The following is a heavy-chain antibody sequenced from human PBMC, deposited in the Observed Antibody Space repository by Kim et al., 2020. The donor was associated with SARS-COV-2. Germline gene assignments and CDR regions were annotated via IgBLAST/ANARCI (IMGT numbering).Heavy chain of an antibody. V-gene: IGHV3-30*18. D-gene: IGHD3-10*01. CDR3: AKSHVRGVILTWDQLSYYGMDV. CDR1: GFTFSSYG. CDR2: ISYDGSNK. Sequence: GGSLRLSCAASGFTFSSYGMHWVRQAPGKVLEWVAVISYDGSNKYYADSVKGRFTISRDNSKNTLYLQMNSLRAEDTAVYYCAKSHVRGVILTWDQLSYYGMDVWGQGTTVTVSS. J-gene: IGHJ6*02.